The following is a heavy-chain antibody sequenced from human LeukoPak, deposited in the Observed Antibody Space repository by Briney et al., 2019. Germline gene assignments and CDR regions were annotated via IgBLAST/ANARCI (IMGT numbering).Heavy chain of an antibody. D-gene: IGHD5-24*01. J-gene: IGHJ4*02. Sequence: PGGSLRLSCAASGFTFTTYWMHWVRQAPGKGLVWVSHINSDGSITSYADSVKGRFTISRDNAKNTLYLQMNSLRAEDTAMYYCAGALGRDGYNFGYWGQGTLVTVSS. V-gene: IGHV3-74*01. CDR2: INSDGSIT. CDR1: GFTFTTYW. CDR3: AGALGRDGYNFGY.